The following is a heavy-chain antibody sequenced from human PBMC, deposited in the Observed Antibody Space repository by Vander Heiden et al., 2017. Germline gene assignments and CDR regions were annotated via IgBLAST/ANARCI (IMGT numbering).Heavy chain of an antibody. V-gene: IGHV1-2*06. CDR2: INPNSGGT. J-gene: IGHJ4*02. D-gene: IGHD1-26*01. Sequence: QVQLVQSGAEVKTPGASVKVSCKPSGYTFPVYYMRWVRQAPGQGLEWMGRINPNSGGTNDAQKFQGRVTMTRDTAISTAYMELSRLRSDDTAVYYCARGKEIRGELHPFDYWGQGTLVTVSS. CDR3: ARGKEIRGELHPFDY. CDR1: GYTFPVYY.